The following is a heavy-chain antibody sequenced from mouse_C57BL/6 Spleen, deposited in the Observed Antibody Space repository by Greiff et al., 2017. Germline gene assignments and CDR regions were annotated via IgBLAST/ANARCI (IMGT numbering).Heavy chain of an antibody. CDR3: TEGSYDGYYGPAY. D-gene: IGHD2-3*01. J-gene: IGHJ3*01. V-gene: IGHV1-15*01. CDR1: GYTFTDYD. Sequence: VQLQQSGAELVRPGASVTLSCKASGYTFTDYDMHWVKQTPVHGLEWIGAIDPETGGTAYNQKFTGKAILTADKSSSTAYMKLRSLTSEDSAVYYCTEGSYDGYYGPAYWGQGTLVTVSA. CDR2: IDPETGGT.